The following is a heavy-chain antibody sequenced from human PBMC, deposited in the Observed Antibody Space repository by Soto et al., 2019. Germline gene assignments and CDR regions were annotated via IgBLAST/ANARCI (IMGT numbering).Heavy chain of an antibody. CDR2: VFSSVSA. CDR3: ARDGMTTGDT. J-gene: IGHJ4*02. Sequence: LSLTCIVSGVSVRSYTWSWVRQPANKGLEWIGRVFSSVSATYNPSLKSRVSISMDTPENRISLKLDSVTAADAGVYFCARDGMTTGDTWGPGTLVTVSS. V-gene: IGHV4-4*07. D-gene: IGHD2-21*02. CDR1: GVSVRSYT.